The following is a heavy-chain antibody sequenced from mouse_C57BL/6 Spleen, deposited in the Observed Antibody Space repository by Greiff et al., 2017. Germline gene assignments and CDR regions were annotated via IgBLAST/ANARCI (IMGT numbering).Heavy chain of an antibody. D-gene: IGHD1-1*01. CDR2: ILPGSGGT. CDR1: GYTFTGYW. V-gene: IGHV1-9*01. J-gene: IGHJ4*01. CDR3: ARGGGYYGKDAMDY. Sequence: QVQLQQSGAELMKPGASVKLSCKATGYTFTGYWIEWVKQRPGHGLEWIGEILPGSGGTNYNEKFKGKATFTADTSSNTAYMQLSSLTTEDTAIYDGARGGGYYGKDAMDYWGQGTSVTVSS.